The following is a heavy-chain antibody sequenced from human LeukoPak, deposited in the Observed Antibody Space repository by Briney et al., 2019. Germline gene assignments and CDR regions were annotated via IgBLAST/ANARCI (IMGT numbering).Heavy chain of an antibody. J-gene: IGHJ4*02. D-gene: IGHD6-13*01. CDR3: AKGREGIAAAGTLDY. Sequence: GGSLRLSCAASGFTFDDYTMHWVRQAPGKGLEWVSLISWDGGSTYYADSVKGRFTISRDNSKNSLYLQMNSLRTEDTALYYCAKGREGIAAAGTLDYWGQGTLVTVSS. CDR1: GFTFDDYT. V-gene: IGHV3-43*01. CDR2: ISWDGGST.